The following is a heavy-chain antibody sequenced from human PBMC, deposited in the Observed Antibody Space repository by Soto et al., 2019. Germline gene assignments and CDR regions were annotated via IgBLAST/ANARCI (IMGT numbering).Heavy chain of an antibody. D-gene: IGHD3-22*01. Sequence: SETLSLTCAVYGGSFSGYYWTWIRQPPGTGLEWIGEINQSGSTNYNPSLKSRVTISVDTSKNQFSLKLTSVTAADTAVYYCTRLGGYYQAFNIWGPGALVTV. CDR3: TRLGGYYQAFNI. J-gene: IGHJ4*01. CDR1: GGSFSGYY. V-gene: IGHV4-34*01. CDR2: INQSGST.